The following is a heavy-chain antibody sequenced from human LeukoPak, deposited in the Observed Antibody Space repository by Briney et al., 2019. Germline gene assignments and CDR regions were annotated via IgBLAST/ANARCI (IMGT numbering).Heavy chain of an antibody. CDR1: GFTFGDYA. J-gene: IGHJ4*02. V-gene: IGHV3-49*04. D-gene: IGHD1-26*01. CDR3: IRISLGATVDY. Sequence: GGSLRLSCTASGFTFGDYAMSWVRQAPGKGLEWVGFIRSKAYGGTTEYAASVKGRFTISRDDSKSIAYLQMNSLKTEDTAVYYCIRISLGATVDYWGQGTLVTVSS. CDR2: IRSKAYGGTT.